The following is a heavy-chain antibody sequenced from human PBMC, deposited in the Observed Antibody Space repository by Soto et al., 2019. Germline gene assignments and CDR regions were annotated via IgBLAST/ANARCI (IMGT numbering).Heavy chain of an antibody. D-gene: IGHD4-4*01. CDR1: GYTFTSYD. CDR3: ARGSDYSNYEDY. V-gene: IGHV1-8*01. CDR2: MNPNSGNT. J-gene: IGHJ4*02. Sequence: ASVKVFCKASGYTFTSYDINWVRQATGQGLEWMGWMNPNSGNTGYAQKFQGRVTMTRNTSISTAYMEPSSLRSEDTAVYYCARGSDYSNYEDYWGQGTLVTVSS.